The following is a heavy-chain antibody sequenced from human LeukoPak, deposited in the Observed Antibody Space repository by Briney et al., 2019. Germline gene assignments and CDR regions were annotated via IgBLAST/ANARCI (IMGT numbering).Heavy chain of an antibody. CDR1: GFPFSSYW. D-gene: IGHD5-24*01. CDR2: IKQDGSKK. CDR3: TRVGYIDEGIDY. Sequence: GALRLSCVASGFPFSSYWMTWVRQAPGKGLEWVANIKQDGSKKSYVDSVKGRFTISRDNAKNSLYLQMNSLRAEDTAIYYCTRVGYIDEGIDYWGQGTLVTVSS. J-gene: IGHJ4*02. V-gene: IGHV3-7*04.